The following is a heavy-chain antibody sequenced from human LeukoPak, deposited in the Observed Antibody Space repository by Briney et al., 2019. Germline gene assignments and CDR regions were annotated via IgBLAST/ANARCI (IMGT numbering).Heavy chain of an antibody. CDR2: IKHDGSEK. Sequence: GGSLRRSCAASGFTFSSHWMSWVRQAPGKGLEWVANIKHDGSEKYYVGSVKGRFTISRDNAKNSLYLQMNSLRAEDTAVYYCALYNWNSKRDLDYWGQGTLVTVSS. V-gene: IGHV3-7*05. CDR1: GFTFSSHW. D-gene: IGHD1-7*01. CDR3: ALYNWNSKRDLDY. J-gene: IGHJ4*02.